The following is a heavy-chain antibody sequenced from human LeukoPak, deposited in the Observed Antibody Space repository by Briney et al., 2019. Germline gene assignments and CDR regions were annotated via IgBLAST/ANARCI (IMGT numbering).Heavy chain of an antibody. CDR1: GYSFTTYG. CDR2: ISTYTGNT. D-gene: IGHD6-6*01. Sequence: ASVKVSCKASGYSFTTYGIIWVRQAPGQGLEWMGWISTYTGNTNYAQSLQGRVTMTPDTSTGTAYMELRSLRSDGTAVYYCARTSRYSSPDYWGQGTLVTVSS. J-gene: IGHJ4*02. V-gene: IGHV1-18*01. CDR3: ARTSRYSSPDY.